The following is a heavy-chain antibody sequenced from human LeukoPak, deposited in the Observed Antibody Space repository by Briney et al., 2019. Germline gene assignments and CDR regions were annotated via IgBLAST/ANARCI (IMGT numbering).Heavy chain of an antibody. CDR2: ISYDGSNK. D-gene: IGHD3-9*01. V-gene: IGHV3-30-3*01. J-gene: IGHJ4*02. CDR3: ARDNDILTGYPVYFLDY. CDR1: GFTFSSYA. Sequence: GGSLRLSCAASGFTFSSYAMHWVRQAPGKGLEWVAVISYDGSNKYYADSVKGRFTISRDNSKNTLYLQMNSLRAEDTAVYYCARDNDILTGYPVYFLDYWGQGTLVTVSS.